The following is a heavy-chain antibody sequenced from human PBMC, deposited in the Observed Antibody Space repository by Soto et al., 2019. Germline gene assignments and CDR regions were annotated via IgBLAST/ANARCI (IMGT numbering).Heavy chain of an antibody. CDR3: ARGRYGDY. CDR2: ISAHNGNT. CDR1: GYTFTSYG. D-gene: IGHD1-1*01. V-gene: IGHV1-18*01. J-gene: IGHJ4*02. Sequence: QVHLVQSGAEGRKPGASVKVSCKGSGYTFTSYGINWVRQAPGQGLEWMGWISAHNGNTNYAQKLQGRVTVTRDTSTSTAYMELRSLRSDDTAVYYCARGRYGDYWGQGALVTVSS.